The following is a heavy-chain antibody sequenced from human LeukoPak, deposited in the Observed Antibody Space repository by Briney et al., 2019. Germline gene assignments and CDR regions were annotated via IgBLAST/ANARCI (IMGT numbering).Heavy chain of an antibody. V-gene: IGHV3-23*01. CDR1: GFTFSSYV. Sequence: PGGSLRLSCAASGFTFSSYVMNWVRQAPGKGLEWVSAMSGSGGYTYYADSVKGRFTISRDNAKNSLYLQMNSLRAEDTAVYYCAELGITMIGGVWGKGTTVTISS. J-gene: IGHJ6*04. D-gene: IGHD3-10*02. CDR2: MSGSGGYT. CDR3: AELGITMIGGV.